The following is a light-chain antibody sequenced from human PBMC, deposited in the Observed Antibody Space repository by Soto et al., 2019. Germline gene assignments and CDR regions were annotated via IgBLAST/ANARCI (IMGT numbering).Light chain of an antibody. CDR3: AAWDATLDGYV. J-gene: IGLJ1*01. CDR2: SYD. CDR1: SSNLGDNT. Sequence: QSVLTQPPSASGTPGQRVTISCSTSSSNLGDNTVNWYQHVPGTAPKLLIYSYDQRPSGVPDRFSGSRSGTSASLAISGLHSEDEADYYCAAWDATLDGYVFGTGTKVTVL. V-gene: IGLV1-44*01.